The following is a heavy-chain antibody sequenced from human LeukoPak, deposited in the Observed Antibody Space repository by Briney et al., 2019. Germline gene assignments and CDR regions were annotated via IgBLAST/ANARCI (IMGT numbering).Heavy chain of an antibody. D-gene: IGHD3-9*01. CDR2: VNLQGST. CDR1: GGSITSTNY. CDR3: ARAGRLGRGAVLDI. Sequence: PSETLSLTCGVSGGSITSTNYWTWVRQPPGKGLEWIGEVNLQGSTNYNPSLMGRVAISVDMSENHISLQLTSVTAADTAVYYCARAGRLGRGAVLDIWGQGTMVTVSS. J-gene: IGHJ3*02. V-gene: IGHV4-4*02.